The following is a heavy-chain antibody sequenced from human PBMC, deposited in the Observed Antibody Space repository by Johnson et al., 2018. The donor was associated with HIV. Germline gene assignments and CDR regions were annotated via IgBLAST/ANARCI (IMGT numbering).Heavy chain of an antibody. Sequence: VQLVESGGGLVQPGGSLRLACAASGFTFRSYWMSWVRQAPGKGLEWVANIKQYGSEKYYVDSVKGRFTISRDNAKNSLYLQMNSLRAEDTAVYYCARDLRWSYDAFEIWGQGTMVTVSS. CDR2: IKQYGSEK. J-gene: IGHJ3*02. CDR1: GFTFRSYW. CDR3: ARDLRWSYDAFEI. V-gene: IGHV3-7*01. D-gene: IGHD5-24*01.